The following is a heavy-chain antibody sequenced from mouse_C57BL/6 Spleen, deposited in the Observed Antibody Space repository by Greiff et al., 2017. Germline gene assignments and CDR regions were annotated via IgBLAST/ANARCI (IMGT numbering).Heavy chain of an antibody. D-gene: IGHD2-3*01. Sequence: QVQLQQPGAELVKPGASVKLSCKASGYTFTSYWMHWVKQRPGQGLEWIGMIHPNSGSTNYNEKFKSKATLTVDKSSSTAYMQLSSLTSEDSAVYCCAPYDGYRFAYWGQGTLVTVSA. CDR3: APYDGYRFAY. CDR1: GYTFTSYW. J-gene: IGHJ3*01. V-gene: IGHV1-64*01. CDR2: IHPNSGST.